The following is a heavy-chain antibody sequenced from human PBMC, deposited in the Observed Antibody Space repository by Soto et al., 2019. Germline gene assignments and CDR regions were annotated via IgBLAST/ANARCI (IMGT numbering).Heavy chain of an antibody. J-gene: IGHJ4*02. CDR2: TYYTADT. CDR3: AGSKNRGESLEY. CDR1: GVSIRSYF. V-gene: IGHV4-59*01. D-gene: IGHD3-10*01. Sequence: ETLSLTCTVSGVSIRSYFWSWIRQPPGKGLEWIGYTYYTADTQYSPSLESRATISADPSNKQFSLSLSPVSAADTALYFCAGSKNRGESLEYWGQGAMVTVSS.